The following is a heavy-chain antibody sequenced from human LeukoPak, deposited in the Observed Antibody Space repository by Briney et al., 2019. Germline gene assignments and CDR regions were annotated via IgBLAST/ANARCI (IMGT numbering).Heavy chain of an antibody. CDR2: ISSGGGGI. D-gene: IGHD4-17*01. J-gene: IGHJ4*02. Sequence: GGSLRLSCAASGFNFSSYEMNWVRQAPGKGLEWVSDISSGGGGIFYADSVKGRFTISRDNAKNSLHLQMNSLRAEDTAVYYCARDGASHPSIYYFDYWGQGTLVTVSS. CDR1: GFNFSSYE. V-gene: IGHV3-48*03. CDR3: ARDGASHPSIYYFDY.